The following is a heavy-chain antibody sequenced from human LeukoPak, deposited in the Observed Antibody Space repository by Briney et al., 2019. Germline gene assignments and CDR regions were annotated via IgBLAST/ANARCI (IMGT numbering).Heavy chain of an antibody. D-gene: IGHD4-17*01. Sequence: SQTLSLTCTVSGGSTSSGSYYWSWIRQPAGTGLEWIGRIYTSGSTNYNPSLKSRVTISVDTSKNQFSLKLSSVTAADTAVYYCARDYGDYVPDYGMDVWGQGTTVTVSS. CDR2: IYTSGST. CDR1: GGSTSSGSYY. CDR3: ARDYGDYVPDYGMDV. V-gene: IGHV4-61*02. J-gene: IGHJ6*02.